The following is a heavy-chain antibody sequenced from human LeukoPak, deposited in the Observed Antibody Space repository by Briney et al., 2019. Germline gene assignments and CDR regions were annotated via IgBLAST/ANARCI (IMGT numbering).Heavy chain of an antibody. J-gene: IGHJ4*02. CDR1: GFTFSTYV. Sequence: GRSLRLSCAASGFTFSTYVMHWVRQAPGKRLEWVAVIWYDGSKKHYVDSVKGRFTISRDDSKNTVYLQTNSLRAEDTAVYYCARDYGYTPDYWGQGTLVTVSS. CDR2: IWYDGSKK. D-gene: IGHD6-13*01. CDR3: ARDYGYTPDY. V-gene: IGHV3-33*01.